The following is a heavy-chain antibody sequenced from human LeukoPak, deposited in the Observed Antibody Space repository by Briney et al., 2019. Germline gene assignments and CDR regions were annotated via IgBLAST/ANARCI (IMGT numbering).Heavy chain of an antibody. J-gene: IGHJ4*02. D-gene: IGHD3-22*01. V-gene: IGHV3-53*01. CDR3: ARGDDSGYYDYFDY. Sequence: PGGSLRLSCAASGFTVDSNYLSWVRQAPGKGLEWVSTIYTGGNTYYAASVKGRFTNSRDFSKNTVFLHMNSLRAEDTAMYYCARGDDSGYYDYFDYWGQGALVTVSS. CDR2: IYTGGNT. CDR1: GFTVDSNY.